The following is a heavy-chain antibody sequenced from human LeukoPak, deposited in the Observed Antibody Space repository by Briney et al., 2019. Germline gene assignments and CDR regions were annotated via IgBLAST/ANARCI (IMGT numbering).Heavy chain of an antibody. CDR1: GGSISSSSYY. Sequence: PSETLSLTCTVSGGSISSSSYYWGWIRQPPGKGLEWIGSIYYSGSTYYNPSLKSRVAISVDTSKNQFSLKLSSVTAADTAVYYCARGTWGHVTLYYYYYMDVWGKGTTVTISS. CDR2: IYYSGST. V-gene: IGHV4-39*07. J-gene: IGHJ6*03. CDR3: ARGTWGHVTLYYYYYMDV. D-gene: IGHD7-27*01.